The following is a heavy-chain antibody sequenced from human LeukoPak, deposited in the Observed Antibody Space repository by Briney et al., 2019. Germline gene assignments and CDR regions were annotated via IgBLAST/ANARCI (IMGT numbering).Heavy chain of an antibody. J-gene: IGHJ4*02. Sequence: SGGSLRLSCAASGFSFSSYAMSWVRQSPGKGLEWVSGISGSGGNKYYADSVKGRFTISRDNSRHTLYLQMNSLRVEDTAVYYCATEVGDSRDYWGQGTRVSVFS. CDR1: GFSFSSYA. V-gene: IGHV3-23*01. CDR2: ISGSGGNK. CDR3: ATEVGDSRDY. D-gene: IGHD4-17*01.